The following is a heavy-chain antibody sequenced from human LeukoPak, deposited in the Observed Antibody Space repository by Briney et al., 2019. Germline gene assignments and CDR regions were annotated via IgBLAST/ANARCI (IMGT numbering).Heavy chain of an antibody. CDR2: ISSGGITI. Sequence: GGSLRLSCAVSGITLSNYGMSWVRQAPGKGLEWVSYISSGGITILYSDSVKGRFAISRDNAKNSLYLQMNSLRADDTAVYYCASFPFYAFNIWGQGTMVTVSS. CDR3: ASFPFYAFNI. V-gene: IGHV3-48*04. CDR1: GITLSNYG. J-gene: IGHJ3*02.